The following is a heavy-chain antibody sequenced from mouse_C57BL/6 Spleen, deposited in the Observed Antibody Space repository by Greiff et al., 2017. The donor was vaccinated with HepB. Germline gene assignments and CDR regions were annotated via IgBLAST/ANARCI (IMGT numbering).Heavy chain of an antibody. D-gene: IGHD3-2*02. CDR1: GFTFSSYT. V-gene: IGHV5-9*01. CDR3: ARQGQRRLPNYFDY. Sequence: EVKLVESGGGLVKPGGSLKLSCAASGFTFSSYTMSWVRQTPEKRLEWVATISGGGGNTYYPDSVNGRFTISRDTAKNTLYLQMSSLRSEDTALYYCARQGQRRLPNYFDYWGQGTTLTVSS. J-gene: IGHJ2*01. CDR2: ISGGGGNT.